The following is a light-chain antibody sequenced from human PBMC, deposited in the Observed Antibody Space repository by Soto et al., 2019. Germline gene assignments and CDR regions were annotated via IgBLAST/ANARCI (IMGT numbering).Light chain of an antibody. CDR1: QSIGNS. J-gene: IGKJ4*01. CDR3: RQRYNWHLT. V-gene: IGKV3D-11*02. Sequence: TVLTQSPATLSLSPGERATLSCKASQSIGNSLGWFQQKPGQAPRLLIDDAFNRATGIPARFTGSGSGSDFTLAISSLGPEEFGVYYCRQRYNWHLTFGGGTKVEIK. CDR2: DAF.